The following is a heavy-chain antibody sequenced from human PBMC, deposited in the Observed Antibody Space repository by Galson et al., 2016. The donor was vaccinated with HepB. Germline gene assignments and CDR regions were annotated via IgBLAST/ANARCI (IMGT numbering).Heavy chain of an antibody. Sequence: SCKASGYTFINYGISWVRQAPGQGLEWIGWIGPYNGNTHSAQTFRDRVDMTKDTSTNPDYLEVGSLRSDDTAVYYCARVGDYSESRGRRDDYWGQGTLVTVSS. J-gene: IGHJ4*02. CDR1: GYTFINYG. CDR3: ARVGDYSESRGRRDDY. D-gene: IGHD3-10*01. CDR2: IGPYNGNT. V-gene: IGHV1-18*01.